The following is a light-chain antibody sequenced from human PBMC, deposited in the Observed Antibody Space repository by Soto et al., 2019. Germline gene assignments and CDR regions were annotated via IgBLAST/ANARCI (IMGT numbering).Light chain of an antibody. CDR1: ISDVGGYNY. Sequence: QSVLTQPASVSGSPGQSITISCTGTISDVGGYNYVSWYQQHPGKAPKLMIYEVSNLPSVVSNRFSGSKSGNTASLTISGLQAEDEADYYCSSYTSSSTLFYVFGTGTKVTVL. CDR2: EVS. J-gene: IGLJ1*01. V-gene: IGLV2-14*01. CDR3: SSYTSSSTLFYV.